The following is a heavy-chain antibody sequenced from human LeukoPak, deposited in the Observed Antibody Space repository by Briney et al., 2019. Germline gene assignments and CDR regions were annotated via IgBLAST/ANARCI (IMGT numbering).Heavy chain of an antibody. Sequence: GGSLRLSCAASGFTFSSYSMNWVRQAPGKGLEWVSSISSSSSYIYCADSVKGRFTISRDNAKNSLYLQMNSLRAEDTAVYYCARVVRGTRGYWGQGTLVTVSS. V-gene: IGHV3-21*01. J-gene: IGHJ4*02. CDR3: ARVVRGTRGY. CDR2: ISSSSSYI. D-gene: IGHD3-10*01. CDR1: GFTFSSYS.